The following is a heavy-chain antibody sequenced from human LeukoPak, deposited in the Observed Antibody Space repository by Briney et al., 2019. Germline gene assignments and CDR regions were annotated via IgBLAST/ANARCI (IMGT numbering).Heavy chain of an antibody. Sequence: GGSLRLSCAASGFTFTSYSMNWVRQAPGKGLEWVSAIGGRDGSTYYADSVKGRFTISRDNSKNTLYVQMNSLRAEDTAVYYCAKGHYYGSGSLDYWGQGTLVTVSS. D-gene: IGHD3-10*01. CDR1: GFTFTSYS. J-gene: IGHJ4*02. CDR3: AKGHYYGSGSLDY. CDR2: IGGRDGST. V-gene: IGHV3-23*01.